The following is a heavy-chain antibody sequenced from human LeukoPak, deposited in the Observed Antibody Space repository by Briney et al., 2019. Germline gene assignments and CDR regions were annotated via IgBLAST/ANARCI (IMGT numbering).Heavy chain of an antibody. D-gene: IGHD2-2*01. CDR3: ARSPEYRTPSGWFDP. J-gene: IGHJ5*02. V-gene: IGHV4-34*01. CDR2: INHSGST. Sequence: SETLSLTCAVYGGSFSGYYWSWIRQPPGKGLEWIGEINHSGSTNYNPSLKSRVTISVDTSKNQFSLKLSSVTAADTAVYYCARSPEYRTPSGWFDPWGQGTLVTVSS. CDR1: GGSFSGYY.